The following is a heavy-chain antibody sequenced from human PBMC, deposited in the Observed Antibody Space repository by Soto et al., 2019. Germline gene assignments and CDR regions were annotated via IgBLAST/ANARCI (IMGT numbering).Heavy chain of an antibody. J-gene: IGHJ5*02. CDR1: GGSLSNNY. Sequence: SETLSLTCTVSGGSLSNNYWSWIRQPPGKGLEWIGYIYYSGTTNYNPSLESRVTISADTSKNEFSLKLSSVTAADTAVYYCARGSTTVVTPNWFDPWGQGTLVTVSS. CDR2: IYYSGTT. D-gene: IGHD4-17*01. CDR3: ARGSTTVVTPNWFDP. V-gene: IGHV4-59*01.